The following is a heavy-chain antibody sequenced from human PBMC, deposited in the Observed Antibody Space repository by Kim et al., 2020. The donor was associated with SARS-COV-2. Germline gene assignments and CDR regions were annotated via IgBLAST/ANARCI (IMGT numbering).Heavy chain of an antibody. Sequence: GGSLRLSCAASGFTFSSYEMNWVRQAPGKGLEWVSYISSSGSTIYYADSVKGRFTISRDNAKNSLYLQMNSLRAEDTAVYYCAREMITFGGVIPNPGYWGQGTLVTVSS. J-gene: IGHJ4*02. CDR2: ISSSGSTI. D-gene: IGHD3-16*02. V-gene: IGHV3-48*03. CDR1: GFTFSSYE. CDR3: AREMITFGGVIPNPGY.